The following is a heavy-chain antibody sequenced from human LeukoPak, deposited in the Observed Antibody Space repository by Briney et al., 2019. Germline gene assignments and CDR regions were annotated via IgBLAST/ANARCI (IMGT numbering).Heavy chain of an antibody. CDR3: PSDKSQPESSSWYLDY. D-gene: IGHD6-13*01. V-gene: IGHV3-30*04. CDR1: GFTFSSYA. CDR2: ISYDGSNK. J-gene: IGHJ4*02. Sequence: GGSLRLSCAASGFTFSSYAMHWVRQAPGKGLEWVAVISYDGSNKYYADSVKGRFTISRDNSKNTLYLQMNSLRAEDTAVYYCPSDKSQPESSSWYLDYWGQGTLVTVSS.